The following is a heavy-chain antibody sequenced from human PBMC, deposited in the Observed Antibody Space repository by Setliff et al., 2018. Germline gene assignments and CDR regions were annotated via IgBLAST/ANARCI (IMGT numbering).Heavy chain of an antibody. J-gene: IGHJ4*02. D-gene: IGHD3-9*01. Sequence: SETLSLTCRVSGGSVSTFYWTWIRQPPGKGLEWIGYIFTSGSTQYNPSLKSRATISRDTSSNQFSLKLFSVTAADTAVYYCVHSTTFDLHHDYWGQGALVTVSS. CDR3: VHSTTFDLHHDY. CDR2: IFTSGST. CDR1: GGSVSTFY. V-gene: IGHV4-4*09.